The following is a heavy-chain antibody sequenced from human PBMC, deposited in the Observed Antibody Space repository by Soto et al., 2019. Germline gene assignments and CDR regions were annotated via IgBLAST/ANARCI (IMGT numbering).Heavy chain of an antibody. Sequence: QVQLVESGGGVVQPGMSLRLSCAASGFTFSTYGVHWVRQAPGKGLEWVAVIWSDGSNEYYADSVKGRFTISRDNSKNTLSLQMDSLTTEDTAIYYRARDIMVRGRSYYGMGVWGQGSTVTVSS. CDR1: GFTFSTYG. CDR2: IWSDGSNE. J-gene: IGHJ6*02. V-gene: IGHV3-33*01. D-gene: IGHD3-10*01. CDR3: ARDIMVRGRSYYGMGV.